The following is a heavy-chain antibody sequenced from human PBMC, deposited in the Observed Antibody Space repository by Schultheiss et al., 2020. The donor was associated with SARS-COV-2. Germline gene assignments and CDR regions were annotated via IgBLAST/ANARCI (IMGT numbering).Heavy chain of an antibody. Sequence: GGSLRLSCAASGFTFSSYSMNWVRQAPGKGLEWVSSISSSSSFIYYADSVKGRFTISRDNAKNSLYLQMNSLRAEDTAVYYCAKAIRGITTYSSSWYGLEAYYYYGMDVWGQGTTVTVSS. V-gene: IGHV3-21*01. CDR2: ISSSSSFI. D-gene: IGHD6-13*01. J-gene: IGHJ6*02. CDR3: AKAIRGITTYSSSWYGLEAYYYYGMDV. CDR1: GFTFSSYS.